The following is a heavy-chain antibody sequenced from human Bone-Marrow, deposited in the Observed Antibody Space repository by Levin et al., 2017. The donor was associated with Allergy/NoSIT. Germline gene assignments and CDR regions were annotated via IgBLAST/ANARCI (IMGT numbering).Heavy chain of an antibody. J-gene: IGHJ4*02. CDR2: ISSSSSSYSYM. D-gene: IGHD4-17*01. CDR3: ARPTVNDYADHGY. CDR1: GFTFSTYS. Sequence: GGSLRLSCAASGFTFSTYSMNWVRQAPGKGLEWVSSISSSSSSYSYMYYADSVKGRFTISRDNAKNSLYLQMNSLRAEDTAVYYCARPTVNDYADHGYWGQGTLVTVSS. V-gene: IGHV3-21*01.